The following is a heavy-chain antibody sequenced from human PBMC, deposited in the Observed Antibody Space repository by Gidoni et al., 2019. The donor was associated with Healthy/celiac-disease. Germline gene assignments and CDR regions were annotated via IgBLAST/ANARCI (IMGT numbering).Heavy chain of an antibody. V-gene: IGHV4-39*01. CDR2: IYYSGST. J-gene: IGHJ6*02. CDR1: GGSISRSTYY. CDR3: ASPFMTALSGMDV. Sequence: QLQLQESGPGLVKPSETLSLRCTVSGGSISRSTYYWGWIRQPPGQGLEWIGSIYYSGSTYYNPSLKSRVTISVDTSKNQFSLKLSSVTAADTAVYYCASPFMTALSGMDVWGQGTTVTVSS. D-gene: IGHD2-21*02.